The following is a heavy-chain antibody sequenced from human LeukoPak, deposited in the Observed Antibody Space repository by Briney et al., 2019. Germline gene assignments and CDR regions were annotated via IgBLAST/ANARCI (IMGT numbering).Heavy chain of an antibody. Sequence: GASVKVSCKASGGTFSSYTISWVRQAPGQGLEWMGRIIPILGIANYAQKFQGRVTITADKSTSTAYMEQSSLRSEDTAVYYCASKNEYSNYDYWGQGTLVTVSS. CDR1: GGTFSSYT. J-gene: IGHJ4*02. CDR3: ASKNEYSNYDY. D-gene: IGHD4-11*01. CDR2: IIPILGIA. V-gene: IGHV1-69*02.